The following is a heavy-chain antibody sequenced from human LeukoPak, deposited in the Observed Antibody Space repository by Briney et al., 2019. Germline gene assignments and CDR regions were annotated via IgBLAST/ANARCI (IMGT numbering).Heavy chain of an antibody. CDR3: AREIDYGVDY. D-gene: IGHD4-17*01. CDR2: ISSSGSTI. Sequence: AGGSLRLSCAASGFTFSSYEMNWVRQAPGKGLEWVSYISSSGSTIYYADSVKGRFTISRDNAKNSLYLQMNSLRAEDTAVYYCAREIDYGVDYWGQGTLVTVSS. V-gene: IGHV3-48*03. J-gene: IGHJ4*02. CDR1: GFTFSSYE.